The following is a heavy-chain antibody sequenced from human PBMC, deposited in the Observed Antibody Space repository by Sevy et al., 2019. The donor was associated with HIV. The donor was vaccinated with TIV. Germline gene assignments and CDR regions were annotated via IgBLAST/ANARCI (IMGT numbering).Heavy chain of an antibody. CDR2: INSDGSST. V-gene: IGHV3-74*01. CDR1: GFTFSSYW. J-gene: IGHJ4*02. Sequence: GGSLRLSCAASGFTFSSYWMHWVRQAPGKGLVWVSRINSDGSSTSYADSVKGRFTISRDNAKNTLYLQMNSLRAEDTAVYYCASSKGDYYYGSGSLHADYWGQGTWSPSPQ. D-gene: IGHD3-10*01. CDR3: ASSKGDYYYGSGSLHADY.